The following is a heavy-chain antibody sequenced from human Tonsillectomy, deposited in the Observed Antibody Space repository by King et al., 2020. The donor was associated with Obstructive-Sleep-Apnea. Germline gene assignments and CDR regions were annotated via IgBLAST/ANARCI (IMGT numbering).Heavy chain of an antibody. J-gene: IGHJ4*02. CDR3: AKEDSMLGFDY. CDR1: GFTFSSYA. CDR2: ISVSGGST. Sequence: VQLVESGGGLVQPGGSLRLSCAASGFTFSSYAISWVRPSPGKGLGWVSAISVSGGSTFYADSVKGRFTISRDNSKKPLYLQMNSLRAEDTAVYYCAKEDSMLGFDYWGQGTLVTVSS. D-gene: IGHD2/OR15-2a*01. V-gene: IGHV3-23*04.